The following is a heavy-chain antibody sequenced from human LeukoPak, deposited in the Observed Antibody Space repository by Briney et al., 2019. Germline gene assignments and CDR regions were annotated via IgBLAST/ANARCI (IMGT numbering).Heavy chain of an antibody. CDR1: GFTVSSNY. CDR3: AREVSHRTYHYYYYMDV. J-gene: IGHJ6*03. D-gene: IGHD1-7*01. CDR2: IYSGGTT. Sequence: GGSLRLSCAASGFTVSSNYMSWVRQAPGKGLEWVSVIYSGGTTYYVDSVKGRFTISRDTSKNTLYLQINSLRPEDTAVYHCAREVSHRTYHYYYYMDVWGKGTTVTVSS. V-gene: IGHV3-66*02.